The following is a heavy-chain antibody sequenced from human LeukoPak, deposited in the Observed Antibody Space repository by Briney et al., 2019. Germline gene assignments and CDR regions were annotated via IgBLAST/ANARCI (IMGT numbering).Heavy chain of an antibody. CDR2: IIRDGSAK. V-gene: IGHV3-7*01. Sequence: GGSLRPSCVGSGFNFGSYWMSWVRQAPGKGLEWVANIIRDGSAKYYLDSVKGRFTISRDNAKNSVWLQMDSLRVDDTAIYYCARSMWPEDYWGQGTLVRVSS. CDR3: ARSMWPEDY. CDR1: GFNFGSYW. J-gene: IGHJ4*02. D-gene: IGHD1-14*01.